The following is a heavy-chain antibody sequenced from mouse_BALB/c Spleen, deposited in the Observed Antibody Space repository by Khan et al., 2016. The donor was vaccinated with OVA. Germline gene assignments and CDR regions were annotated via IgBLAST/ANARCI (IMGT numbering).Heavy chain of an antibody. V-gene: IGHV1-7*01. CDR2: INPSTGYT. D-gene: IGHD1-1*01. CDR1: GYTFINYW. J-gene: IGHJ2*01. CDR3: ARRGLRWDFDY. Sequence: QVQLQQSGAELAKPGASVKMSCKASGYTFINYWILWVKQRPGQGLVWIGYINPSTGYTEYNQNFKDKAILTADKSASTAYMQLSSLTSEDSAVDYCARRGLRWDFDYWGQGTTLTVSS.